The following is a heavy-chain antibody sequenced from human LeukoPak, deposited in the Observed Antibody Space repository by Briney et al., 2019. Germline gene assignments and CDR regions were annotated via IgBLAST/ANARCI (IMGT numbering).Heavy chain of an antibody. V-gene: IGHV1-46*01. D-gene: IGHD4-23*01. CDR1: GYTFTSYG. CDR3: ARETGLDYGGNPGY. J-gene: IGHJ4*02. Sequence: GASVKVSCKASGYTFTSYGISWVRQAPGQGLEWMGIINPSGGSTSYAQKLQGRVTMTRDTSTSTVYMELSSLRSEDTAVYYCARETGLDYGGNPGYWGQGTLVTVSS. CDR2: INPSGGST.